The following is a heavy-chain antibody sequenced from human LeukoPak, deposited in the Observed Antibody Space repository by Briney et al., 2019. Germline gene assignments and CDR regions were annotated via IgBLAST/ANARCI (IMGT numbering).Heavy chain of an antibody. CDR1: GGSISSYY. CDR2: IYDSGST. J-gene: IGHJ6*02. D-gene: IGHD2-2*01. Sequence: SETLSLTCTVSGGSISSYYWSWIRQPPGKGLEWIGYIYDSGSTNYNPSLKSRVTISVDTSKNQFSLKLSSVTAADTAVYYCARVGGTNYYYYGMDAWGQGTTVTVSS. V-gene: IGHV4-59*01. CDR3: ARVGGTNYYYYGMDA.